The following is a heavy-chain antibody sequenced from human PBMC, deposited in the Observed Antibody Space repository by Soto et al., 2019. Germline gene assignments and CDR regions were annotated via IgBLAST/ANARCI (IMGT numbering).Heavy chain of an antibody. CDR1: GYTFTSYY. CDR2: INPSGGST. CDR3: ASLGGGYCSSTSCSDY. V-gene: IGHV1-46*03. Sequence: ASVKVSCKASGYTFTSYYMHWVRQAPGQGLEWMGIINPSGGSTSYAQKFQGRVTMTRDTSTSTVYMELSSLRSEDTAVYYCASLGGGYCSSTSCSDYWGQGTLVTVSS. D-gene: IGHD2-2*01. J-gene: IGHJ4*02.